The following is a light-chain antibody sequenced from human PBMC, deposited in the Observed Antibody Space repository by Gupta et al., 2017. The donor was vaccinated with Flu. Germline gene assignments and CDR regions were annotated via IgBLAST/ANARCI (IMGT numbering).Light chain of an antibody. Sequence: QSALTQPASVSGSPGQSITISCTGGTSDVGDFTYLWYQQHPGKAPKLLIYQVSNRPSGVSDRFSGSKSGSTASLTISGLQAEDEADYYCSSYTTINTVFGGGTRVTVL. J-gene: IGLJ3*02. CDR3: SSYTTINTV. CDR2: QVS. V-gene: IGLV2-14*01. CDR1: TSDVGDFTY.